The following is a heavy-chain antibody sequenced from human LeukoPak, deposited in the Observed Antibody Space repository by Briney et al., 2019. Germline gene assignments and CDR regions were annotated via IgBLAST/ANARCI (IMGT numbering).Heavy chain of an antibody. D-gene: IGHD7-27*01. Sequence: GGSLRLSCAASGFTFSDYYMSWIRQAPGKGLEGVSYISSSGSTLYYEDSVKGRFTISRNNAKNSLYLQMNSLRAEDTAVYYCAREEYWGVGMDVWGKGATVTVSS. J-gene: IGHJ6*04. V-gene: IGHV3-11*01. CDR1: GFTFSDYY. CDR3: AREEYWGVGMDV. CDR2: ISSSGSTL.